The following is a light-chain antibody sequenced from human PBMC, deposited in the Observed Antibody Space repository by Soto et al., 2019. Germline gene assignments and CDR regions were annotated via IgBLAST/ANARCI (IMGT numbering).Light chain of an antibody. V-gene: IGLV2-8*01. CDR2: EVS. CDR1: NSDVGGYNY. CDR3: SSYAGNNNVL. Sequence: QTVVTQPPSASGSPGQSVTISCTGTNSDVGGYNYVSWYQQHPGKAPKLIIYEVSQRPSGVPDRFSGSKSGNTASLSVSGLQAEDEADYYCSSYAGNNNVLFGGGTKLTVL. J-gene: IGLJ3*02.